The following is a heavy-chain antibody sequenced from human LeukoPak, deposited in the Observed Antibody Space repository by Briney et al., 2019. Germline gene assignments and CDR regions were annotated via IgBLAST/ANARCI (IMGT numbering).Heavy chain of an antibody. V-gene: IGHV1-2*02. CDR1: GYTFTGYY. J-gene: IGHJ4*02. CDR3: ARGPDYSSSWYSDY. D-gene: IGHD6-13*01. CDR2: INPNSGGT. Sequence: ASVKVSCKASGYTFTGYYMHWVRQAPGQGLEWMGWINPNSGGTNYVQKFQGRVTMTRDTSISTAYMELSRLRSDDTAVYYCARGPDYSSSWYSDYWGQGTLVTVSS.